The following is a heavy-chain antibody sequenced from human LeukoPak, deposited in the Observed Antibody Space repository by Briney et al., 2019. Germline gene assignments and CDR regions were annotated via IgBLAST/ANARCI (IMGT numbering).Heavy chain of an antibody. CDR2: IIPIFGTA. CDR3: ARARGGDYYGSSGYLGY. D-gene: IGHD3-22*01. CDR1: GGTFSSYA. Sequence: SVKVSCKASGGTFSSYAISWVRQAPGQGLEWMGRIIPIFGTANYAQKFQGRVTITTDESTSTAYMELSSLRSEDTAVYYCARARGGDYYGSSGYLGYWGQGTLVTVSS. J-gene: IGHJ4*02. V-gene: IGHV1-69*05.